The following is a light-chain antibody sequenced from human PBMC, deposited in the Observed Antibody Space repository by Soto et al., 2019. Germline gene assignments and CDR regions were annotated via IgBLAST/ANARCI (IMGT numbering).Light chain of an antibody. J-gene: IGLJ1*01. CDR3: CSYAGSNTYV. Sequence: QSVLTQPASVSGSPGQSITISCTGTNGDIGNYDLVSWYQQHPGKAPKLLISEVTKRPSGISYRFSGSKSGNTASLTISGLQAEDEADYYCCSYAGSNTYVFGTGTKVTVL. CDR2: EVT. CDR1: NGDIGNYDL. V-gene: IGLV2-23*02.